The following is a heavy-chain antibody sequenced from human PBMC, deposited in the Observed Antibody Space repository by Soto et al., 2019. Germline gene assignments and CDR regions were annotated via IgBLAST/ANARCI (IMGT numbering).Heavy chain of an antibody. CDR1: GFSLSNARMG. D-gene: IGHD3-10*01. CDR3: ARILLEGGYYPIKKNWYFDL. CDR2: IFSNDEK. V-gene: IGHV2-26*01. J-gene: IGHJ2*01. Sequence: QVTLKESGPVLVKPTETLTLTCTVSGFSLSNARMGVSWIRQPPGKALEWLAHIFSNDEKSYSTSLKSRLTNSKNTATSQVVLTMTNMDPVDTATYYCARILLEGGYYPIKKNWYFDLWGRGTLVTVSS.